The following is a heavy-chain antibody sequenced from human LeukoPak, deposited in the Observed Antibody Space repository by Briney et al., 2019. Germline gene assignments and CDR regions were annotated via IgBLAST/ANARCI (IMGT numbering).Heavy chain of an antibody. J-gene: IGHJ3*02. CDR2: INSNGGST. Sequence: GGSLRLSCAASGFTFSTSVMHWVRQAPGRGLEHVSAINSNGGSTYYGNSVKGRFTISRDNSKNTLYLQMGSLRPEDMAVYYCARLTSTIPDAFDIWGQGTMVTVSS. D-gene: IGHD3-3*01. CDR3: ARLTSTIPDAFDI. CDR1: GFTFSTSV. V-gene: IGHV3-64*01.